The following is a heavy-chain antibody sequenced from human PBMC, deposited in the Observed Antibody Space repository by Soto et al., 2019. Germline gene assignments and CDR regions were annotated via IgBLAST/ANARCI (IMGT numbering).Heavy chain of an antibody. V-gene: IGHV4-59*12. CDR1: GGSISPYY. D-gene: IGHD6-13*01. CDR2: IYYSGNT. CDR3: ARDLGRGRADGDRLDP. Sequence: SETLSLTCTVSGGSISPYYWSWTRQPPGKGLEWIGYIYYSGNTNYNPSLKSRGTISVDTSKNQFSLKLSSVTAADTAVYYCARDLGRGRADGDRLDPWGQGTLVTVSS. J-gene: IGHJ5*02.